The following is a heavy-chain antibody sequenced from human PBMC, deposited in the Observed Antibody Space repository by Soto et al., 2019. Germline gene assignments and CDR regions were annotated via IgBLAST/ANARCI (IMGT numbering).Heavy chain of an antibody. D-gene: IGHD3-3*01. J-gene: IGHJ5*02. CDR3: ATRAEYYDFWSGYYGA. CDR1: GYSFSTSW. Sequence: PGESLKISCKGSGYSFSTSWIGWVRQMSGKGLEWMGTIYPSDSDTRDSPSVQGQVITSSDKSTSTAYLEWRRLKASDNAMYYCATRAEYYDFWSGYYGAWGQGTLVTVSS. V-gene: IGHV5-51*01. CDR2: IYPSDSDT.